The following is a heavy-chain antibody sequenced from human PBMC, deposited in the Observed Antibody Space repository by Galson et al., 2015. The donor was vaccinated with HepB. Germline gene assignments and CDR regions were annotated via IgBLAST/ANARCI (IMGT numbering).Heavy chain of an antibody. CDR1: GFTFSSYS. V-gene: IGHV3-21*01. Sequence: SLRLSCAASGFTFSSYSMNWVRQAPGKGLEWVSSISSSSSYIYYADSVKGRFTISRDNAKNSLYLQMNSLRAEDTAVYYCATPGYSSSWYPFDYWGQGTLVTVSS. J-gene: IGHJ4*02. CDR3: ATPGYSSSWYPFDY. CDR2: ISSSSSYI. D-gene: IGHD6-13*01.